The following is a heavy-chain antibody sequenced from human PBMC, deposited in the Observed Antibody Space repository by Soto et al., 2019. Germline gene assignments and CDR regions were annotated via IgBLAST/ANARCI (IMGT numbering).Heavy chain of an antibody. J-gene: IGHJ4*02. Sequence: QVQLQESGPGLVKPSQTLSLTCTVSGGSISRSGYYWSWIRQHPGKGLEWIGYIYYTGNTYYNPSLKSRLIIEAAXSQNQFSLKLNSVTAADTAVYYCARDYGGKYYFDYWGQGTLVSVSS. CDR3: ARDYGGKYYFDY. CDR1: GGSISRSGYY. V-gene: IGHV4-31*03. D-gene: IGHD4-17*01. CDR2: IYYTGNT.